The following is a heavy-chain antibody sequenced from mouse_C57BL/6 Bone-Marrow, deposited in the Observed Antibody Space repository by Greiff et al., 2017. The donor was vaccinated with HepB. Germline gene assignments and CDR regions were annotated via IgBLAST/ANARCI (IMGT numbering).Heavy chain of an antibody. Sequence: QVQLQQSGAELMKPGASVKLSCKATGYTFTGYWIEWVKQRPGHGLEWIGEILPGSGSTNYNEKFKGKATFTADTSSNTAYMQLSSLTTEDSAIYFCGRYSNYVKGCYYAMDYCGLGTSVTVSS. CDR1: GYTFTGYW. D-gene: IGHD2-5*01. CDR3: GRYSNYVKGCYYAMDY. J-gene: IGHJ4*01. CDR2: ILPGSGST. V-gene: IGHV1-9*01.